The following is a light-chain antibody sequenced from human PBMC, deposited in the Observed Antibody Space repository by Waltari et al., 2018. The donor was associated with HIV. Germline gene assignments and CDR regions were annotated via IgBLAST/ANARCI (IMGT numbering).Light chain of an antibody. CDR2: DVT. Sequence: QSALTQPASVSGSPGQSITIPCTGTSSDVGGYTYVSWYQQHPGKAPKLMFYDVTKRPSGVSNRFSGSKSGNTASLTISGLQAEDEADYYCCSYAGSGTWVFGGGTKLTVL. CDR3: CSYAGSGTWV. V-gene: IGLV2-23*02. J-gene: IGLJ3*02. CDR1: SSDVGGYTY.